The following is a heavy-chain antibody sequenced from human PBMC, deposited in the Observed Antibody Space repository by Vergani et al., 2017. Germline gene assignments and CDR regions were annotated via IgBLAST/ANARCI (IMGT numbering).Heavy chain of an antibody. CDR2: INPSGRHT. CDR1: GYTFSNYY. Sequence: QVQVVQSGAEVKKSGASVKVSCKTSGYTFSNYYMHWVRQAPGQGLDWMGRINPSGRHTNYAQKFQGRVTMTRDTSTSTVYMELSSLRSEDTAIYYCARGDYGILTGYRYWGQGTLVTVSA. D-gene: IGHD3-9*01. V-gene: IGHV1-46*03. J-gene: IGHJ4*02. CDR3: ARGDYGILTGYRY.